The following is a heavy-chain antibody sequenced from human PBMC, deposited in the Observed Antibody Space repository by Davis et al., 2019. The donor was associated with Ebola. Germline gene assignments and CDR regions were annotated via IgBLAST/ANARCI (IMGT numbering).Heavy chain of an antibody. CDR1: GGSISSGGYY. V-gene: IGHV4-61*08. CDR3: ARGGGSGGY. D-gene: IGHD6-25*01. CDR2: INHSGST. Sequence: MPSETLSLTCTVSGGSISSGGYYWSWIRQPPGKGLEWIGEINHSGSTNYNPSLKSRVTISVDTSKNQFSLKLSSVTAADTAVYYCARGGGSGGYWGQGTLVTVSS. J-gene: IGHJ4*02.